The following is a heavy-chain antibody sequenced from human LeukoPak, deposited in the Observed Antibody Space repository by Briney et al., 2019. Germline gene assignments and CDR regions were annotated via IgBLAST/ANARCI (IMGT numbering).Heavy chain of an antibody. CDR1: GYTFTGYY. CDR2: INPNSGGT. V-gene: IGHV1-2*02. CDR3: ARRIVVVVAAANDAFDI. D-gene: IGHD2-15*01. J-gene: IGHJ3*02. Sequence: ASVKVSCKASGYTFTGYYMHWVRQAPGQGLEWMGWINPNSGGTNYAQKFQGRVTITRDTSISTAYMELSRLRSDDTAVYYCARRIVVVVAAANDAFDIWGQGTMVTVSS.